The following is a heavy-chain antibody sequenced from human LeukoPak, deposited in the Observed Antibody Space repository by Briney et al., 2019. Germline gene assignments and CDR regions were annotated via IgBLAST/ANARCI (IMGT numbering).Heavy chain of an antibody. Sequence: SVKVSCKASGGSFSSYAISWVRQAPGQGLEWMGGIIPIFATAKYAQKYQGRVAITADESTSTAYMELSSLRSEDTAVYYLVRAPGTYYHHSSDYSEGGGVDYWGQGTLVTVSS. CDR1: GGSFSSYA. CDR2: IIPIFATA. D-gene: IGHD3-22*01. CDR3: VRAPGTYYHHSSDYSEGGGVDY. V-gene: IGHV1-69*13. J-gene: IGHJ4*02.